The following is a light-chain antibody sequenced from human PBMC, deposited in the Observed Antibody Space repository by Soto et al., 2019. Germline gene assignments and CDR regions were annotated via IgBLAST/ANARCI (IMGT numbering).Light chain of an antibody. Sequence: EMVLTESPCTLSLSPGERATLSCRASQSIRSNYVAWYQQKPGQGPRLLIYGASSRATGIPDRFSGSGSGTDFTLIISRLEPEDFAMYYCQQYGSSPRTFGQGTKVDIK. J-gene: IGKJ1*01. CDR3: QQYGSSPRT. CDR1: QSIRSNY. CDR2: GAS. V-gene: IGKV3-20*01.